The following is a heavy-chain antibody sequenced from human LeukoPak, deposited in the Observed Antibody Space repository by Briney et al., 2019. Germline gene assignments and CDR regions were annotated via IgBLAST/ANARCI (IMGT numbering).Heavy chain of an antibody. Sequence: SETLSLTCTVSGGSISSSSYYWGWIRQPPGKGLEWIGSIYYSGSTYYNPSLKSRVTISVDTSKNQFSLKLSSVTAADTAVYYCARGEYSYGKYYYYYYMDVWGKGTTVTVSS. CDR2: IYYSGST. CDR3: ARGEYSYGKYYYYYYMDV. CDR1: GGSISSSSYY. V-gene: IGHV4-39*07. J-gene: IGHJ6*03. D-gene: IGHD5-18*01.